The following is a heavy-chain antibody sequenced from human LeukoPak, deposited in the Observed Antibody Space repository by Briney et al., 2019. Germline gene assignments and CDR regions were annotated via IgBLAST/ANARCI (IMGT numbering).Heavy chain of an antibody. V-gene: IGHV3-23*01. D-gene: IGHD2-2*01. Sequence: GGSLRLSCAASGFTFSSYAMTWVRQAPGKGLEWVSAISGSGGSTYYADSVKGRFTISRDNSKNTLYLQMNSLRAEDTAVYYCAKDGAPYQLLWENYFDYWGQGTLVTVSS. J-gene: IGHJ4*02. CDR3: AKDGAPYQLLWENYFDY. CDR1: GFTFSSYA. CDR2: ISGSGGST.